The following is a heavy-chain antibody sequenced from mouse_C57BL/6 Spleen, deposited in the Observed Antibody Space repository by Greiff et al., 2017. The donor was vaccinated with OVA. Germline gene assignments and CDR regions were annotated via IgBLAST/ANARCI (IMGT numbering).Heavy chain of an antibody. CDR3: ARDTTVVARVYYFDY. V-gene: IGHV1-50*01. CDR1: GYTFTSYW. D-gene: IGHD1-1*01. J-gene: IGHJ2*01. CDR2: IDPSDSYT. Sequence: QVQLKQSGAELVKPGASVKLSCKASGYTFTSYWMQWVKQRPGQGLEWIGEIDPSDSYTNYNQKFKGKATLTVDTSSSTAYMQLSSLTSEDSAVYYCARDTTVVARVYYFDYWGQGTTLTVSS.